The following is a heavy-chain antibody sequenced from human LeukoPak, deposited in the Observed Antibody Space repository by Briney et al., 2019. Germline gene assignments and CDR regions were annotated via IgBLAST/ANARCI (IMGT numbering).Heavy chain of an antibody. CDR3: ARALGGSGSYYEDY. CDR2: ISSSSSYK. D-gene: IGHD3-10*01. CDR1: GFTFSSNG. V-gene: IGHV3-21*01. Sequence: GGSLRLSCAASGFTFSSNGMNWVRQAPGKGLEWVSSISSSSSYKYYADSVKGRFTISRDNAKNSLYLQMNSLRAEDTAVYYCARALGGSGSYYEDYWGQGTLVTVSS. J-gene: IGHJ4*02.